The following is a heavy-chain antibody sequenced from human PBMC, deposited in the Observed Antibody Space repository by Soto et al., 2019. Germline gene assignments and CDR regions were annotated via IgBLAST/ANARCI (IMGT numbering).Heavy chain of an antibody. V-gene: IGHV1-3*01. D-gene: IGHD4-4*01. CDR1: GYSFTSYA. J-gene: IGHJ5*02. CDR2: INAGNGNT. Sequence: ASVKVSCKACGYSFTSYAMHWVRQAPGQRLEWMGWINAGNGNTKYSQKFQGRVTITRDTSASTAYMELSSLRSEDTAVYYCARGPTVTTLFRAWFDPWGQGTLVTVSS. CDR3: ARGPTVTTLFRAWFDP.